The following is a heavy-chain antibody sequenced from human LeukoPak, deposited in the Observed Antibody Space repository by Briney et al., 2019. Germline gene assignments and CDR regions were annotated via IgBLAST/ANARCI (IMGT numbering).Heavy chain of an antibody. CDR1: GGSISSYY. V-gene: IGHV4-4*07. CDR2: IYTSGSS. Sequence: PSETLSLTCTVSGGSISSYYWSWIRQPAGKGLEWIGRIYTSGSSNYNASLKSRVTMSIDTSKNQFSLKLSSVTAADTDVYYCASDHPSYYYDSSGYYFDYWGQGTLVTVSS. J-gene: IGHJ4*02. CDR3: ASDHPSYYYDSSGYYFDY. D-gene: IGHD3-22*01.